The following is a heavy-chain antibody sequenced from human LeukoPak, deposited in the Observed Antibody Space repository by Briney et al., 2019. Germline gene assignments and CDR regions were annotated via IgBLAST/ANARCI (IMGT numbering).Heavy chain of an antibody. V-gene: IGHV3-53*01. J-gene: IGHJ4*02. CDR3: ARDGDGTTFSHFDY. Sequence: PGRSLRLSCAASGFTFDDYAMHWVRQAPGKGLEWVSVIYSGGSTYNADSVKGRFTISRDNSKNTLYLQMNSLRAEDTAVYYCARDGDGTTFSHFDYWGQGTLVTVSS. D-gene: IGHD1-1*01. CDR2: IYSGGST. CDR1: GFTFDDYA.